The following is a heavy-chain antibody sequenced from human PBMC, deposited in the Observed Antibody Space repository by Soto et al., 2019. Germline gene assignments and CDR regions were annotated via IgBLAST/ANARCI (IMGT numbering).Heavy chain of an antibody. J-gene: IGHJ3*01. D-gene: IGHD2-21*02. CDR3: ARGDLGGFDL. V-gene: IGHV3-74*01. CDR1: AGPCRNYG. Sequence: SLRLPWSASAGPCRNYGMSCVSQPPWQRLAQGAHIQSAGTRTTYADSVKGRFTICRDNGKNKMYLHLNSLRAEDTAVYYCARGDLGGFDLWGQGTTVTVSS. CDR2: IQSAGTRT.